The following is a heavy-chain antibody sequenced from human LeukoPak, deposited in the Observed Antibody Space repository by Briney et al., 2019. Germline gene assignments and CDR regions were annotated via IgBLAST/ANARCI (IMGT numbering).Heavy chain of an antibody. CDR3: ATFSGYVAY. J-gene: IGHJ4*02. Sequence: GGSLRLSCAAPGFTFSSYEMNWVRQAPGKGLEWISYISSGGGSIYYADSVKGRFTISRDNAKNSLYLQMNSLRAEDTAVYYCATFSGYVAYWGQGTLVTVSS. V-gene: IGHV3-48*03. CDR2: ISSGGGSI. CDR1: GFTFSSYE. D-gene: IGHD1-26*01.